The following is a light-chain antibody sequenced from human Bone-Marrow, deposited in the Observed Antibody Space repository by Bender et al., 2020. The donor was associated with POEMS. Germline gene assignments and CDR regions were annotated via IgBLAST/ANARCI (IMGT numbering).Light chain of an antibody. Sequence: QSALTQPASVSGSPGQSITISCIGTSSDVETSDLVSWFQHYPGKAPKLMIYEGTKRPSGVPDRCSGSRSGNTASLTVSGLQGEDEADYFCISYAGNNNFMFGGGTKLTVL. CDR2: EGT. J-gene: IGLJ3*02. V-gene: IGLV2-14*02. CDR3: ISYAGNNNFM. CDR1: SSDVETSDL.